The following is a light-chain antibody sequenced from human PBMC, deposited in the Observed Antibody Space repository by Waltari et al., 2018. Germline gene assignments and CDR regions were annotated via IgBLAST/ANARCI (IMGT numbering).Light chain of an antibody. V-gene: IGLV3-19*01. CDR3: TSRDSSGNPAV. CDR1: SLRSYY. CDR2: GKN. J-gene: IGLJ3*02. Sequence: SSELTQDPAVSVALGQTVRITCQGDSLRSYYASWYQQKPGQAPVLVIYGKNNRPSGIPDRFSGSNSGNTASLTITGAQAEDEADYYWTSRDSSGNPAVFGGGTKLTVL.